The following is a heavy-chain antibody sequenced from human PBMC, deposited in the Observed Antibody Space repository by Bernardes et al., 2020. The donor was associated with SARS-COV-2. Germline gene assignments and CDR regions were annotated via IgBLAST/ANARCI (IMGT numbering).Heavy chain of an antibody. D-gene: IGHD3-22*01. CDR1: GGSISSTSSY. J-gene: IGHJ6*02. CDR2: ISYSGST. CDR3: ARPGYYYDSSRLINRYYYSYGVDV. V-gene: IGHV4-39*01. Sequence: SETLSLTCTVSGGSISSTSSYWGWIRQPPGKGLEWLGSISYSGSTYYNPSLKSRVTISVDTSKNQFSLKLSSVTAADTAVYYCARPGYYYDSSRLINRYYYSYGVDVWGQGTTVTVSS.